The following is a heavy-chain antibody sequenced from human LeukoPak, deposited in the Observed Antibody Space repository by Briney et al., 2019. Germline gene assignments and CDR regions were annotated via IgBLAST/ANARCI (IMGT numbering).Heavy chain of an antibody. CDR3: TINYYGSGSYYKTVDY. J-gene: IGHJ4*02. CDR1: GFTFGDYA. Sequence: GGSLRLSCTASGFTFGDYAMSWVRQAPGKGLEWVGFIRSKAYGGTTEYAASVKGRFTISRDDSKSIAYLQMNSLKTEDTAVYYCTINYYGSGSYYKTVDYWGQGTLVTVSS. V-gene: IGHV3-49*04. CDR2: IRSKAYGGTT. D-gene: IGHD3-10*01.